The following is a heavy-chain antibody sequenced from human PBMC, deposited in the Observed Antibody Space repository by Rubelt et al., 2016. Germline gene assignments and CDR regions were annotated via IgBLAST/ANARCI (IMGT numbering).Heavy chain of an antibody. CDR1: GGSISSSSYY. CDR3: ARVGAVADD. CDR2: ISVSSTYT. J-gene: IGHJ4*02. V-gene: IGHV3-11*05. D-gene: IGHD6-19*01. Sequence: QLQLQESGPGLVKPSETLSLTCTVSGGSISSSSYYWGWIRQPPGKGLESVSYISVSSTYTHYANSVKGRFTISRDNAKKSRYLQMNSLRAEDTAVYYCARVGAVADDWGQGTLVTVSS.